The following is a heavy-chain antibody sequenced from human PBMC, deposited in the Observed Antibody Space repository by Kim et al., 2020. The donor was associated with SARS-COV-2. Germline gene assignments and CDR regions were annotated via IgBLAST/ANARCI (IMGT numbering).Heavy chain of an antibody. CDR2: ISSSSSYI. CDR1: GFTFSSYS. Sequence: GGSLRLSCAASGFTFSSYSMNWVRQAPGKGLEWVSSISSSSSYIYYADSVKGRFTISRDNAKNSLYLQMNSLRAEDTAVYYCARASDYYGSGSYAFDIWGQGTMVTVSS. V-gene: IGHV3-21*01. J-gene: IGHJ3*02. CDR3: ARASDYYGSGSYAFDI. D-gene: IGHD3-10*01.